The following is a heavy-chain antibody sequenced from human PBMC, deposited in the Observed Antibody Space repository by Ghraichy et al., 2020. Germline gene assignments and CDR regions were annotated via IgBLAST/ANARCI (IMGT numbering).Heavy chain of an antibody. D-gene: IGHD3-16*01. V-gene: IGHV4-34*01. CDR2: INHSGST. Sequence: SETLSLTCAVYGGSFSGYYWSWIRQPPGKGLEWIGEINHSGSTNYNPSLKSRVTISVDTSKNQFSLKLSSVTAADTAVYYCARGANYDYVWGSFTRGYYFDYWGQGTLVTVSS. CDR1: GGSFSGYY. J-gene: IGHJ4*02. CDR3: ARGANYDYVWGSFTRGYYFDY.